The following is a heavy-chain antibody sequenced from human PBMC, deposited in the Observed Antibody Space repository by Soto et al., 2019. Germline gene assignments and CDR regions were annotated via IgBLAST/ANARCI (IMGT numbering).Heavy chain of an antibody. CDR2: SNHSGST. Sequence: QVQLQQWGAGLLKPSETLSLTCAVYGGSFSGYYWSWIRQPPGKGLEWIGESNHSGSTNYNPSLKGRVTIPVDKSKDQFSLELSSVTATATAVYYCARGRVGTSSFDPWGQGTLVTVSS. CDR3: ARGRVGTSSFDP. D-gene: IGHD2-2*01. CDR1: GGSFSGYY. V-gene: IGHV4-34*01. J-gene: IGHJ5*02.